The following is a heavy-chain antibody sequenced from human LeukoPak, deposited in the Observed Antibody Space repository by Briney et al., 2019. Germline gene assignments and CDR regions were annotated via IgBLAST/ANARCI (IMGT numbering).Heavy chain of an antibody. Sequence: QAGGSLRLSCAASGFTFNNFTMNWVRQAPGKGLEWVATIKYDGSEKAYVDSVKGRFTISKDNAKNSLYLQMSSLRAEDTAVYYRARDPAYAGYDYWGQGTLVTVSS. CDR1: GFTFNNFT. J-gene: IGHJ4*02. CDR2: IKYDGSEK. CDR3: ARDPAYAGYDY. V-gene: IGHV3-7*03. D-gene: IGHD2-2*01.